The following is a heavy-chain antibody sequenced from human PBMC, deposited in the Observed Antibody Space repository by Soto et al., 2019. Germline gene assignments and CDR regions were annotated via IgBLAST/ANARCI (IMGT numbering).Heavy chain of an antibody. J-gene: IGHJ6*04. Sequence: GGSLRLSCAASGFTFNSYWMSWVPQAPGKGLEWVANIKQDGSEKYYVDAVKGRFTISIDNAKKSLYLQMTSLSAEDTAVYYGARGPPTRLLRYSYYCGMDVWGKGHRITV. V-gene: IGHV3-7*01. CDR3: ARGPPTRLLRYSYYCGMDV. CDR1: GFTFNSYW. D-gene: IGHD2-15*01. CDR2: IKQDGSEK.